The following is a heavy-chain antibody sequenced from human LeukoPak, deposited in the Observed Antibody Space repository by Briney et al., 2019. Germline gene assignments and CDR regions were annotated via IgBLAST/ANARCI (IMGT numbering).Heavy chain of an antibody. CDR1: AASISNYH. Sequence: PSETLSLTCTVSAASISNYHWSWIRHPAGKGLEWIGRISTSGSTNYNPSLKSRVTMSVDTSKSQFSLRLSSVTAADTAVYHCAREGILTPGWFSPWGQGTLVTVSS. J-gene: IGHJ5*02. V-gene: IGHV4-4*07. CDR3: AREGILTPGWFSP. D-gene: IGHD2-15*01. CDR2: ISTSGST.